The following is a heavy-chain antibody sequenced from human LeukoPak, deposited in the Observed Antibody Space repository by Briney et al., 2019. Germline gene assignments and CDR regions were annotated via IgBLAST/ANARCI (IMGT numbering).Heavy chain of an antibody. J-gene: IGHJ4*02. CDR2: IYHSGST. V-gene: IGHV4-39*07. CDR3: ASLVGASAHY. Sequence: SETLSLTCTVSGDSISSSSYYWGWIRQPPGKGLEWIGSIYHSGSTYYNPSLKSRVTISVDTSKNQFSLKLSSVTAADTAVYYCASLVGASAHYWGQGTLVTVSS. D-gene: IGHD1-26*01. CDR1: GDSISSSSYY.